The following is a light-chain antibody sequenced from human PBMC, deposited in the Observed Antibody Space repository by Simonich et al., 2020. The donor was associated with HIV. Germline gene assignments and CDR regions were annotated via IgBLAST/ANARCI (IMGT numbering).Light chain of an antibody. CDR2: KVS. J-gene: IGKJ3*01. CDR1: QSLVHSDGNTY. V-gene: IGKV2-30*02. Sequence: DVVMPQSPLSLPVPLGQPASISCTSSQSLVHSDGNTYLHWFQQRPGQSPRRLIHKVSNRDSGVPDRFSGSGSGTDFTLKISRVEAEDVGVYYCMQGTLPFTFGPGTKVDIK. CDR3: MQGTLPFT.